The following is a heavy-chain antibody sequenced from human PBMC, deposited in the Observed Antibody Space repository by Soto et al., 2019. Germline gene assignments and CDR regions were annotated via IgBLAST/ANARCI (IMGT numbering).Heavy chain of an antibody. V-gene: IGHV4-59*08. Sequence: SETLSLTCTVSGGSISSYYWSWIRQPPGKGLEWIGYIYYSGSTNYNPSLKSRVTISVDTSKNQFSLNLSSVTAVDTAVYYCARILDGSYYFDYWGQGTLVTVSS. CDR2: IYYSGST. J-gene: IGHJ4*02. D-gene: IGHD3-10*01. CDR1: GGSISSYY. CDR3: ARILDGSYYFDY.